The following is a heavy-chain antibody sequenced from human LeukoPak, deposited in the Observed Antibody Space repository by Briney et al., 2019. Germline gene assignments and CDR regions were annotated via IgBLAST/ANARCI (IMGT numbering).Heavy chain of an antibody. V-gene: IGHV1-69*06. Sequence: SVKVSCKASGGTFSSYAISWVRQAPGQGLEWMGGIIPIFGTANYAQKFQGRVTITADKSTSTAYMELSSLRSEDTAVYYCARVSQRGSYENAFDIWGQGTMVTVSS. J-gene: IGHJ3*02. D-gene: IGHD3-16*01. CDR3: ARVSQRGSYENAFDI. CDR1: GGTFSSYA. CDR2: IIPIFGTA.